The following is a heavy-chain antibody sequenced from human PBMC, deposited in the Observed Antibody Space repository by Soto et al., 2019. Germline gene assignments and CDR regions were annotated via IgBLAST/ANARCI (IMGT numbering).Heavy chain of an antibody. CDR1: GGSISSGDYY. V-gene: IGHV4-30-4*01. D-gene: IGHD3-22*01. Sequence: SETLSLTCTVSGGSISSGDYYWSWIRQPPGKGLEWIGYIYYSGSTYYNPSLKSRVAISVDTSKNQFSLKLSSVTAADTAVYYCARGIGYDSSGYYYLGHAFDIWGQGTMVTVSS. CDR2: IYYSGST. CDR3: ARGIGYDSSGYYYLGHAFDI. J-gene: IGHJ3*02.